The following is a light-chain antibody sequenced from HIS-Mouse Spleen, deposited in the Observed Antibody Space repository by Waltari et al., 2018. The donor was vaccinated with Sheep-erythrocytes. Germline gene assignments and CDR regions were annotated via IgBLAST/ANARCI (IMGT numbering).Light chain of an antibody. Sequence: AIQMTQSPSSLSASVGDRVTITCRASQGSRNDLGWYQQKPGKAPKPLIYSASSLQSGVPSRFSGSGSGTDFTLTISSLQPEDFATYYCLQDYNYPRTFGQGTKVEIK. CDR1: QGSRND. CDR3: LQDYNYPRT. J-gene: IGKJ1*01. CDR2: SAS. V-gene: IGKV1-6*01.